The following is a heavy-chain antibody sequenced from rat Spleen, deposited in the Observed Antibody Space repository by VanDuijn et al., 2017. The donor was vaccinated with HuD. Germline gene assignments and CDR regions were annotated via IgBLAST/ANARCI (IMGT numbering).Heavy chain of an antibody. J-gene: IGHJ2*01. CDR2: IWTGGST. V-gene: IGHV2-30*01. D-gene: IGHD1-1*01. CDR1: GFSLTSYN. Sequence: QVQLKESGPGLVQPSQTLSLTCTVSGFSLTSYNVHWVRQPTGKGLEWMGVIWTGGSTDYNSALKSRLSISRDTSKSQIFLEMNSLQTEDTAIYFCARVHYYSASSYFDYWGQGVMVTVSS. CDR3: ARVHYYSASSYFDY.